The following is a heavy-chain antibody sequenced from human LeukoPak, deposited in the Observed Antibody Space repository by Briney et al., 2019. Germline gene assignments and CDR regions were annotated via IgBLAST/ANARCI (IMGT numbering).Heavy chain of an antibody. Sequence: TSSQTLSLTCAVSGGSISSGGYSWSWIRQPPGKGLEWIGYIYHSGSTYYNPSLKGRVTISVDRSKNQFSLKLSSVTAADTAVYYCARGVLLHSRANRPGRWFDPWGQGTLVTVSS. CDR2: IYHSGST. D-gene: IGHD3-10*01. CDR3: ARGVLLHSRANRPGRWFDP. J-gene: IGHJ5*02. CDR1: GGSISSGGYS. V-gene: IGHV4-30-2*01.